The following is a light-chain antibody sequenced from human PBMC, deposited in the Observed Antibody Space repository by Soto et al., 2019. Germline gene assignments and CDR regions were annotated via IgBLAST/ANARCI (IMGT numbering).Light chain of an antibody. CDR3: STFTSSPTYV. CDR2: EVT. CDR1: SSDIGVFNY. Sequence: QSALTQPASVSGSPGQSITISCTGTSSDIGVFNYVSWYQQHPGKAPKLMIYEVTNRPSGISNRFSGSKSGNTASLTISGLQAEYEADYYCSTFTSSPTYVFGTGTKVTVL. V-gene: IGLV2-14*01. J-gene: IGLJ1*01.